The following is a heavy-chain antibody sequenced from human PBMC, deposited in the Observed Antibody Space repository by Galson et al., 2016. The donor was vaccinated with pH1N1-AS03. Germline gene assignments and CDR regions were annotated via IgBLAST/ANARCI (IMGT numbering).Heavy chain of an antibody. J-gene: IGHJ3*02. CDR3: VRDDDTANDACDM. D-gene: IGHD5-18*01. Sequence: SLRLSCAASGFTFSDYWMSRVRQAPGKGLEWVADITQDGGEKYYVDSVKGRFTISRDSAKNSMHLQMNSLTADDTAVYYCVRDDDTANDACDMWGQGTMITVSS. CDR1: GFTFSDYW. CDR2: ITQDGGEK. V-gene: IGHV3-7*01.